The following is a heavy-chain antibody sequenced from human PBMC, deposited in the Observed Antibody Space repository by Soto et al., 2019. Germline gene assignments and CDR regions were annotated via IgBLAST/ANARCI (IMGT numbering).Heavy chain of an antibody. CDR3: ARPSLDNYGDYYYYYGMDV. CDR2: IYSGGST. D-gene: IGHD4-17*01. CDR1: GFTVSSNY. Sequence: GGSLRLSCAASGFTVSSNYMSWVRQAPGKGLEWVSVIYSGGSTYYADSVKGRFTISRDNSKNTLYLQMNSLRAADTAVYYCARPSLDNYGDYYYYYGMDVWGQGTTVTVSS. J-gene: IGHJ6*02. V-gene: IGHV3-53*01.